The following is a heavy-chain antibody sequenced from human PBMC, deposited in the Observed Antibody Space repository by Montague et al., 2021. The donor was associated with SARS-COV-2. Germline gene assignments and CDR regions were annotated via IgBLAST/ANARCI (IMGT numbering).Heavy chain of an antibody. D-gene: IGHD2-21*02. CDR1: GGSISSGGYY. CDR2: IYYSGST. V-gene: IGHV4-31*03. J-gene: IGHJ2*01. CDR3: ARVHIVVVTAMRYFDL. Sequence: TLSLTCTVSGGSISSGGYYWSWIRQPPGKGLEWIGCIYYSGSTYYNPSLKSRVTISVDTSKNQFSLKLSSVTAADTAVYYCARVHIVVVTAMRYFDLWGRGTLVTVSS.